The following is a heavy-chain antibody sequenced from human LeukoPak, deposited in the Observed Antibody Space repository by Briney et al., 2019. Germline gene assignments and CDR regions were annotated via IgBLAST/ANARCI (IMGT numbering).Heavy chain of an antibody. CDR2: INDIGNT. D-gene: IGHD3-16*01. CDR1: GASFSDYY. Sequence: PSETLSLTCAVYGASFSDYYWSWIRQPPGKGLEWIGEINDIGNTNYDPSLRSRVTISVDTSKNQFSLSLTSATAADTAVYFCARWGSVGYYNYQYMDIWGNGTTVTVSS. V-gene: IGHV4-34*01. CDR3: ARWGSVGYYNYQYMDI. J-gene: IGHJ6*03.